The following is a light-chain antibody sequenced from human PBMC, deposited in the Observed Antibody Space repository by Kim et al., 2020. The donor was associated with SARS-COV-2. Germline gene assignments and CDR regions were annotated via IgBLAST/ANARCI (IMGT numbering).Light chain of an antibody. CDR3: QQRSNWRT. Sequence: EIVLTQSPATLSLSPGERATLSCRASQSVSSYLAWYQQKPGQDPRLLIYDASNRATGIPARFSGSGSGTDFTLTISSLEPEDFAVYYCQQRSNWRTFGQGTKVDIK. CDR2: DAS. J-gene: IGKJ1*01. V-gene: IGKV3-11*01. CDR1: QSVSSY.